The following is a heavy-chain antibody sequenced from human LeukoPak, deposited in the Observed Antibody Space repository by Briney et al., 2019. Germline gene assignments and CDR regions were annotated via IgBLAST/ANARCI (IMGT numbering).Heavy chain of an antibody. Sequence: SVKVSCKASGGTFSSYAISWVRQAPGQGLEWMGGIIPIFGTANYAQKFQGRVTITADKSTSTAYMELSSLRSEDTAVYYCARDNMITFGGVIAHDAFDIWGQGTMVTVSS. CDR3: ARDNMITFGGVIAHDAFDI. V-gene: IGHV1-69*06. CDR1: GGTFSSYA. J-gene: IGHJ3*02. CDR2: IIPIFGTA. D-gene: IGHD3-16*02.